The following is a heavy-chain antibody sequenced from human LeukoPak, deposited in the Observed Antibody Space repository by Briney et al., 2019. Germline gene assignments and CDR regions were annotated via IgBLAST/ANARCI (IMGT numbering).Heavy chain of an antibody. J-gene: IGHJ4*02. CDR2: ISGDST. V-gene: IGHV3-38-3*01. Sequence: GGSLRLSCTVSGFTVSNNGMNWVRQAPGKGLEWVSSISGDSTYYADSRKGRFIISRANSKNMLHLQMNSLRAEDTAVYYCAKGPYQLWFLDYWGQGTLVTVSS. D-gene: IGHD5-18*01. CDR3: AKGPYQLWFLDY. CDR1: GFTVSNNG.